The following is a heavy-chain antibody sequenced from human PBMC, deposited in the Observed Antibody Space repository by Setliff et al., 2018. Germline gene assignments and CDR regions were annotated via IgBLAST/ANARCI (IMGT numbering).Heavy chain of an antibody. CDR3: AARGSNILTGYYHY. Sequence: ASVMVSCKASGYTFTSYGISWVRQAPGQGLEWMGWISAYNGNTNYAQKLQGRVTITADESTSTAYMELSSLGSEDTAVYYCAARGSNILTGYYHYWGQGTLVTVSS. D-gene: IGHD3-9*01. CDR1: GYTFTSYG. V-gene: IGHV1-18*01. J-gene: IGHJ4*02. CDR2: ISAYNGNT.